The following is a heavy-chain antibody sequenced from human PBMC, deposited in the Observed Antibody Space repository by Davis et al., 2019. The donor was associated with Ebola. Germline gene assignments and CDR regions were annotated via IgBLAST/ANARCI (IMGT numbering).Heavy chain of an antibody. CDR3: ARGHVSVYIIRQ. CDR1: GFTFDDYG. Sequence: SLKISCAASGFTFDDYGMHWVRQVPGKGLEWVSGISWDSANIDYADSVKGRFTISRDNAKNSLYLQMNSLRVEDTAFYYCARGHVSVYIIRQWGQGTLVTVSS. D-gene: IGHD2-8*01. V-gene: IGHV3-9*01. J-gene: IGHJ4*02. CDR2: ISWDSANI.